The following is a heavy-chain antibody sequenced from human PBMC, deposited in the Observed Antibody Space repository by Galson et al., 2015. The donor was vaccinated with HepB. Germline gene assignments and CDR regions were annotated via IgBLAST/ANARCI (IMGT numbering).Heavy chain of an antibody. Sequence: SLRLSCAASGFTFSSYAMHWVRQAPGEGLEWVAVISYDGSNKYYADSVKGRFTISRDNSKNTLYLQMNSLRAEDTAVYYCARDRVDWNDHYYYYGMDVWGQGTTVTVSS. J-gene: IGHJ6*02. CDR3: ARDRVDWNDHYYYYGMDV. V-gene: IGHV3-30-3*01. CDR2: ISYDGSNK. D-gene: IGHD1-1*01. CDR1: GFTFSSYA.